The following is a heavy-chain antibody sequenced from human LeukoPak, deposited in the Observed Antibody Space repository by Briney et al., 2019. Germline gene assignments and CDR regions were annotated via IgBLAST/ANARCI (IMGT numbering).Heavy chain of an antibody. J-gene: IGHJ4*02. CDR2: INPTGGST. D-gene: IGHD2-21*02. Sequence: ASVKVSCKTSGYTFASYYMHWVRQAPGEGLEWMGIINPTGGSTSYAQKFQGRVTMTRDTSTSTVYMELSSLRSEDTAVYYCARDHYHKIHSVMVTAPDYWGQGTLVTVSS. V-gene: IGHV1-46*01. CDR3: ARDHYHKIHSVMVTAPDY. CDR1: GYTFASYY.